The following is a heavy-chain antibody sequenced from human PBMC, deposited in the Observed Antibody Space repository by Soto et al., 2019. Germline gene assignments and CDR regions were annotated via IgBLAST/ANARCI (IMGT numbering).Heavy chain of an antibody. CDR3: ARASPYDTLTGYYPD. CDR1: GFTFSSYA. V-gene: IGHV3-30-3*01. D-gene: IGHD3-9*01. CDR2: ISYDGSNK. J-gene: IGHJ4*02. Sequence: GGSLRLSCAASGFTFSSYAMHWVRQAPGKGLEWVAVISYDGSNKYYADSVKGRFTISRDNAKNSLYLQMNSLRAEDTAVYYCARASPYDTLTGYYPDWGQGTLVTVSS.